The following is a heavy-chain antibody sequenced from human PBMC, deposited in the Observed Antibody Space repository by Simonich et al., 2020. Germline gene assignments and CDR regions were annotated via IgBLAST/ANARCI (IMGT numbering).Heavy chain of an antibody. Sequence: EVQLVESGGGLVQPGGSLRLSCAASGFTFSSYEMNWVRQAPGKGLEWVSYISSSGSTIYYEDSVKGRFTISIDNAKNSLYLQMNSLRAEDTAVYYCARDFRLQLVEIGTYYYYGMDVWGQGTTVTVSS. D-gene: IGHD6-6*01. CDR2: ISSSGSTI. CDR3: ARDFRLQLVEIGTYYYYGMDV. J-gene: IGHJ6*02. CDR1: GFTFSSYE. V-gene: IGHV3-48*03.